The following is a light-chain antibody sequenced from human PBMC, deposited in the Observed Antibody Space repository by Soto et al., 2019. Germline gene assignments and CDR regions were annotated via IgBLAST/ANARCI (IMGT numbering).Light chain of an antibody. J-gene: IGKJ1*01. CDR3: QQYNNWPRT. CDR2: AVS. CDR1: QSVSSN. Sequence: EIMMTQSPGTLSASPGERATLSCRASQSVSSNLAWYQQKPGQAPRLLIYAVSTRATGIPARFSGSGSGTAVTLTISSLQSEDVAVYYCQQYNNWPRTFGQGTKVEIK. V-gene: IGKV3-15*01.